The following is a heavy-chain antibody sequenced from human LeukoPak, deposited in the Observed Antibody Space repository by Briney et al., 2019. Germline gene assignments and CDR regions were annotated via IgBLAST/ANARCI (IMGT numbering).Heavy chain of an antibody. CDR1: GFTFRNYV. Sequence: GGSLRLSCAASGFTFRNYVIHWVRQAPGKGLEWVAVISYDGSNKYYADSVKGRFTISRDNSKNTLYLQMNSLRAEDTAVYYCARVQYYYDSSGYSPFDYWGQGTLVTVSS. CDR3: ARVQYYYDSSGYSPFDY. CDR2: ISYDGSNK. V-gene: IGHV3-30-3*01. D-gene: IGHD3-22*01. J-gene: IGHJ4*02.